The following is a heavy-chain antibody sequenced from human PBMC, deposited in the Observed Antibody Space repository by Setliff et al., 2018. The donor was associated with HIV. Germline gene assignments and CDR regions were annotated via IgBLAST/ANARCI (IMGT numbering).Heavy chain of an antibody. J-gene: IGHJ3*02. Sequence: ASVKVSCKASGYTFTDYYIHWVRQAPGQGLEWMGWINSASGGTNYAQNFQGRVTVTRDTSLNTAYVELNSLNSDDPAVYYCARDYLHFFDIWGPGTMVTVSS. CDR3: ARDYLHFFDI. V-gene: IGHV1-2*02. D-gene: IGHD3-3*02. CDR2: INSASGGT. CDR1: GYTFTDYY.